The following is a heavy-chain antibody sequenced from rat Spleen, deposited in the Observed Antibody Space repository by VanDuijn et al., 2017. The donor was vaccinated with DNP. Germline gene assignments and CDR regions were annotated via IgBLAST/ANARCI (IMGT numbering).Heavy chain of an antibody. Sequence: EVQLVESGGGLVQPGRSLKRSCAASGFTFSDYYMAWVRQAPTKGLELVAYIGYDGYAPYYGDSVKGRFPISRDNAKSTLYLQMNSLRSEDMATYYCIRWNSGHFDYWGQGVMVTVSS. V-gene: IGHV5-22*01. CDR2: IGYDGYAP. CDR1: GFTFSDYY. J-gene: IGHJ2*01. CDR3: IRWNSGHFDY. D-gene: IGHD4-3*01.